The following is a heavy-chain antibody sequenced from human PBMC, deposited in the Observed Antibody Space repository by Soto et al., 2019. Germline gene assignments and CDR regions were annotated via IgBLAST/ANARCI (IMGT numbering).Heavy chain of an antibody. CDR2: ISYDGGLQ. Sequence: QAHLVESWGGVVQPGRSLRLSCAASGFTFTSYGMHWVRQAPGTRLEWVAVISYDGGLQHYADSVKGRFTISRDNSKNMVLLQMNSLRAEDTAVYYCVSDRGYGHASVPYSWGQGTLVSVSS. J-gene: IGHJ4*02. D-gene: IGHD5-18*01. CDR1: GFTFTSYG. CDR3: VSDRGYGHASVPYS. V-gene: IGHV3-30*03.